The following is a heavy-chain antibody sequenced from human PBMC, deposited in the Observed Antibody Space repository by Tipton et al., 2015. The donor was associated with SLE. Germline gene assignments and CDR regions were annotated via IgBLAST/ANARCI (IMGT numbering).Heavy chain of an antibody. Sequence: TLSLTCAVYGGSFSGYYWSWIRQPPGKGLEWIGKINHGGSTISNPSLKSRVTISVDTSKNQFSLKLSSVTAADTAVYYCARGSSLAAFDIWGQGTMVTVSS. CDR3: ARGSSLAAFDI. V-gene: IGHV4-34*01. J-gene: IGHJ3*02. CDR2: INHGGST. CDR1: GGSFSGYY.